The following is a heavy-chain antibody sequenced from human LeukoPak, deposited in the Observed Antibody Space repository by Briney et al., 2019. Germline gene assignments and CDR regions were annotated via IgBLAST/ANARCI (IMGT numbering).Heavy chain of an antibody. CDR3: ASITMVRGVITLDYYYYGMDV. CDR2: IILIFGTA. CDR1: GGTFTSYA. Sequence: SVKVSCKASGGTFTSYAISWVRQAPGQGLEWMGGIILIFGTANYAQKFQGRVTITADESTSTAYMELSSLRSEYTAVYYCASITMVRGVITLDYYYYGMDVWGQGTTVTVSS. J-gene: IGHJ6*02. D-gene: IGHD3-10*01. V-gene: IGHV1-69*01.